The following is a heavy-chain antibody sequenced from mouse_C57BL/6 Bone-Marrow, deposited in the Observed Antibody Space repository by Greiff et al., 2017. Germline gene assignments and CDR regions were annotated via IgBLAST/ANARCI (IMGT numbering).Heavy chain of an antibody. CDR2: IHPNSGST. D-gene: IGHD3-2*02. J-gene: IGHJ4*01. CDR3: ARDSSGYNYAMDY. CDR1: GYTFTSYW. Sequence: VQLQQPGAELVKPGASVKLSCKASGYTFTSYWMHWVKQRPGQGLEWIGMIHPNSGSTNDNEKFKSKATLTVDKSSSTAYMQLSSLTSEDSAVYYCARDSSGYNYAMDYWGQGTSVTVSS. V-gene: IGHV1-64*01.